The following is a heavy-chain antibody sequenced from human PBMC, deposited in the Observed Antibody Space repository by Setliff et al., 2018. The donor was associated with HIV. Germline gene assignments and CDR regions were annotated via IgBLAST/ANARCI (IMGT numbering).Heavy chain of an antibody. CDR2: FDPEDGET. CDR1: RYTLTELS. V-gene: IGHV1-24*01. D-gene: IGHD3-10*01. CDR3: ATAYKNTYYYGSGSNKDNWFDP. J-gene: IGHJ5*02. Sequence: ASVKVSCKVSRYTLTELSMHWVRQAPGKGLEWMGGFDPEDGETIYAQKFQGRVTMTEDTSTDTAYMELSSLRSEDTAVYYCATAYKNTYYYGSGSNKDNWFDPWGQGTLVTVSS.